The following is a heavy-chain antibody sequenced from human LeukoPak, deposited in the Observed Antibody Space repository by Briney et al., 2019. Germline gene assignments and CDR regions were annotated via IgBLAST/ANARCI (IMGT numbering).Heavy chain of an antibody. CDR3: VKEAGDSYYYYYGMDV. CDR1: GFTFSSYA. D-gene: IGHD2-21*02. V-gene: IGHV3-64D*06. Sequence: PGGSLRLSCSASGFTFSSYAMHWVRQAPGKGLEYVSAISSNGGSTYYADSVKGRFTISRDNSKNTLYLQMSSLRAEDTAVYYCVKEAGDSYYYYYGMDVWGQGTTVTVSS. CDR2: ISSNGGST. J-gene: IGHJ6*02.